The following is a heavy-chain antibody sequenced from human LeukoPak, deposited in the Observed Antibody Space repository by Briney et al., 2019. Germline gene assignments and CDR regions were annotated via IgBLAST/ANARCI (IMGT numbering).Heavy chain of an antibody. CDR1: GGSFSGYY. CDR3: ARVRAYSSGWTRYYFDY. D-gene: IGHD6-19*01. J-gene: IGHJ4*02. Sequence: PSETLSLTCAVYGGSFSGYYWSWIRQPPGKGLEWIGEINHSGSTNPNPSLKSRVTMSIDTSKNQFSLNLSSVTAADTSVYYCARVRAYSSGWTRYYFDYWGQGTLVTVSS. V-gene: IGHV4-34*01. CDR2: INHSGST.